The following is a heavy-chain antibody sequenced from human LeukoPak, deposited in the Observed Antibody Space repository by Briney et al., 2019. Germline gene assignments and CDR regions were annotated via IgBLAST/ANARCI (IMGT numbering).Heavy chain of an antibody. CDR1: GFTFSDYY. CDR2: ISNSGGTI. V-gene: IGHV3-11*04. D-gene: IGHD2-15*01. Sequence: PGGSLRLSCAASGFTFSDYYMSWIRQAPGKGLEWVSYISNSGGTIYYADSVKGRFTISRDNAKNSLYLQMNSLRAEDTAVYYCARDCSGGSCYSEYWGQGTLVTVSS. J-gene: IGHJ4*02. CDR3: ARDCSGGSCYSEY.